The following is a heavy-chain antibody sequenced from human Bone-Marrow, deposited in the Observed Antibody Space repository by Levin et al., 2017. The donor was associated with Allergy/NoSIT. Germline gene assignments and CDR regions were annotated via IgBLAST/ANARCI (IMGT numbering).Heavy chain of an antibody. V-gene: IGHV3-11*01. Sequence: PSETLSLTCAASGVRFSDYYMSWIRQAPGKGPEWISYISSRGDTRYYADSVRGRFTISRDNAKNSLYLQMDSLRADDTAVYYCASPPGDYFYYYMDVWGKGTTVTVSS. CDR3: ASPPGDYFYYYMDV. J-gene: IGHJ6*03. D-gene: IGHD2-8*02. CDR2: ISSRGDTR. CDR1: GVRFSDYY.